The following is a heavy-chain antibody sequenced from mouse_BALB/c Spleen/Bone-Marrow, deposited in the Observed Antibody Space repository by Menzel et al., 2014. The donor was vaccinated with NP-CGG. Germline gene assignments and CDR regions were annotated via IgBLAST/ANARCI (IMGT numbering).Heavy chain of an antibody. CDR2: IHPGNSDT. D-gene: IGHD3-1*01. Sequence: VQLQQSGTVLARPGAAVKMSCKAPGYTFSIYWMHWIKQRPGQGLEWIGTIHPGNSDTTYNQKFKGKAKLTAVTSTSTAYMELSSLTNEDSAVYYCTTLARNNFDYWGQGTTLTVSS. CDR3: TTLARNNFDY. CDR1: GYTFSIYW. V-gene: IGHV1-5*01. J-gene: IGHJ2*01.